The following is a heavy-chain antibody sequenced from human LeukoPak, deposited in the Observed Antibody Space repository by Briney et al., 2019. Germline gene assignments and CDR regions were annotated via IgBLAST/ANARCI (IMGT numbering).Heavy chain of an antibody. Sequence: SETLSLTCTVSGGSISSSSYYWGWIRQPPGKGLEWIGSIYYSGSTYYNPSLKSRVTISVDTSKNQFSLKLSSVTAADTAVYYCARHYGSYYGILTGSDYWGQGTLVTVSS. CDR3: ARHYGSYYGILTGSDY. CDR1: GGSISSSSYY. D-gene: IGHD3-9*01. CDR2: IYYSGST. V-gene: IGHV4-39*01. J-gene: IGHJ4*02.